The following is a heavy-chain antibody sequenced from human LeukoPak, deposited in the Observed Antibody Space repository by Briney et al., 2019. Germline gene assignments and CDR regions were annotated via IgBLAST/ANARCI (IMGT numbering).Heavy chain of an antibody. CDR3: ASSPLYDILTGNYRPAYYFDY. CDR2: IYTSGST. J-gene: IGHJ4*02. Sequence: SETLSLTRSVSGGSISSYYWSWIRQPAGKGLEWIGRIYTSGSTNYTPSLKSRVTMSVDTSKNQFSLKLSSVTAADTAVYYCASSPLYDILTGNYRPAYYFDYWGQGTLVTVSS. D-gene: IGHD3-9*01. V-gene: IGHV4-4*07. CDR1: GGSISSYY.